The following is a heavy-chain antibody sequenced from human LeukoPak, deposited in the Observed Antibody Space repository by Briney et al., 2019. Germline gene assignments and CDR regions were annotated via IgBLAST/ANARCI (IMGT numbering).Heavy chain of an antibody. CDR3: ARIGNYYFDY. Sequence: SETLSLTCTVSGGXVRSGSYYWSWVRQPPGKRLEWIGYVYYSGTTNYNPSLKSRVTASVDTSKNQFSLKLRSVSAADTAVYYCARIGNYYFDYWGQGTLVTVSS. CDR2: VYYSGTT. D-gene: IGHD1-1*01. CDR1: GGXVRSGSYY. J-gene: IGHJ4*02. V-gene: IGHV4-61*01.